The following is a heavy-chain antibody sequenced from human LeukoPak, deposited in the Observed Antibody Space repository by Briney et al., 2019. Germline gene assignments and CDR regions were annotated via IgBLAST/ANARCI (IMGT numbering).Heavy chain of an antibody. Sequence: PSETLSLTCTVSGGSINNHYWSWIRQSPGKRLEWIGYIYYSGYTSYNPSLKSRVTISTDTSRNQFSLKLNSVTAADTAVYYCARHQPLISVAATGYFDLWGRGTLVTVSS. CDR1: GGSINNHY. J-gene: IGHJ2*01. CDR2: IYYSGYT. D-gene: IGHD6-19*01. CDR3: ARHQPLISVAATGYFDL. V-gene: IGHV4-59*08.